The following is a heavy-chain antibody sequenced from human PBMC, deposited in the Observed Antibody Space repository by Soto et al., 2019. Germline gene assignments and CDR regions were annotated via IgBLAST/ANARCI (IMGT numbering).Heavy chain of an antibody. V-gene: IGHV4-34*01. CDR3: ARGLRLWFGELSRRGGYYYYMDV. CDR1: GGSFSGYQ. D-gene: IGHD3-10*01. CDR2: INDSGNI. J-gene: IGHJ6*03. Sequence: QVQLQQWGAGLLKPSETLSLTCAVYGGSFSGYQWSWIRQTPGKGLEWIGEINDSGNINYNPSLQSRVTIVLDTPKKQISLKLSSVTAADTAVYYCARGLRLWFGELSRRGGYYYYMDVWGKGTTVIVSS.